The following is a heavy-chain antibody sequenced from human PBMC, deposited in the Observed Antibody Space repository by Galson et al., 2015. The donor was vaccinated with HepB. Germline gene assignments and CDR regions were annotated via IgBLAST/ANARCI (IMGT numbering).Heavy chain of an antibody. CDR1: GYTFTRYY. J-gene: IGHJ3*02. CDR2: INPSGGST. Sequence: SVKVSCKASGYTFTRYYMQWVRQAPGQGLEWMGVINPSGGSTSYAQKFQGRVTMTRDTSTSTVYMELSSLRSEGTAVYYCARAAGSLDAFDIWGQGTMVTVSS. CDR3: ARAAGSLDAFDI. V-gene: IGHV1-46*01.